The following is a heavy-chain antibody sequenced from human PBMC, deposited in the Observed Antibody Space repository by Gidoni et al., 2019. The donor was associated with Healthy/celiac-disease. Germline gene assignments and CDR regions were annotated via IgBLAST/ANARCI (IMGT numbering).Heavy chain of an antibody. CDR3: ARTLDYYGSGSYYNVG. CDR2: IIPIFGTA. J-gene: IGHJ4*02. D-gene: IGHD3-10*01. CDR1: VGTFSSYA. V-gene: IGHV1-69*01. Sequence: QVQLVQSGAEVKKPGSSVKVSCKASVGTFSSYAISWVRQAPGQGLEWMGGIIPIFGTANYEQKFQGRVTITADESTRTAYMELSSLRSEDTAVYYCARTLDYYGSGSYYNVGWGQGTLVTVSS.